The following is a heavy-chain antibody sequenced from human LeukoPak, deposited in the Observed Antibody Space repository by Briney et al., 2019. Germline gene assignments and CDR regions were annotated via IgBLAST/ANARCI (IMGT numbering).Heavy chain of an antibody. CDR1: GGSISSSSYY. CDR3: ARGSRLLCPS. Sequence: SETLSLTCTVSGGSISSSSYYWGWIRQPPGKGLEWIGSIYYSGSTYYNPSLKSRVTISVDTSKNQFSLKLSSVTAADTAVYYCARGSRLLCPSWGQGTLVTVSS. J-gene: IGHJ4*02. CDR2: IYYSGST. V-gene: IGHV4-39*01. D-gene: IGHD3-10*02.